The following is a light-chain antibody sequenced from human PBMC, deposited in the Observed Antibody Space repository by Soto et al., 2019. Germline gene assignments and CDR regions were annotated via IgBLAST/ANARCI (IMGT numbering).Light chain of an antibody. CDR2: GAS. CDR1: QSVSSSY. J-gene: IGKJ1*01. Sequence: EIVLTQSPGTLSLSPGERATLSCRASQSVSSSYLVWYQQKPGQAPTLLIYGASTRATSIPDRFSGSGSGTDFTLTISRLEPEDFAVYYCQQYGNSPWTFGQGTKVEI. V-gene: IGKV3-20*01. CDR3: QQYGNSPWT.